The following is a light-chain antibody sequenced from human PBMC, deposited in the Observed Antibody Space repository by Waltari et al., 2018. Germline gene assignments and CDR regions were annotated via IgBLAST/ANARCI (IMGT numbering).Light chain of an antibody. Sequence: QSALTQPPSASGSPGQSVTISCTGTSSDIGGYDYVSWYQQHPGKAPRLIIFEVNKRPSGVPERFSGSKSGNTAALTISGLQTADEADYYCSSFAGIINYYVFGSGTKVTVL. CDR1: SSDIGGYDY. CDR3: SSFAGIINYYV. V-gene: IGLV2-8*01. CDR2: EVN. J-gene: IGLJ1*01.